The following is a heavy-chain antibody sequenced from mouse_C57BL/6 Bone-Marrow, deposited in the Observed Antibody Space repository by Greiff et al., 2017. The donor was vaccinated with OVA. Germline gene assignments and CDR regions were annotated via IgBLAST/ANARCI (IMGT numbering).Heavy chain of an antibody. Sequence: EVKVEESGPGLVKPSQSLSLTCSVPGYSITSGYYWNWIRQFPGNKLEWMGYISYDGSNNYNPSLKNRISITRDTSKNQFFLKLNSVTTEDTATYYCARDDYSNAWFAYWGQGTLVTVSA. CDR3: ARDDYSNAWFAY. CDR1: GYSITSGYY. J-gene: IGHJ3*01. CDR2: ISYDGSN. V-gene: IGHV3-6*01. D-gene: IGHD2-5*01.